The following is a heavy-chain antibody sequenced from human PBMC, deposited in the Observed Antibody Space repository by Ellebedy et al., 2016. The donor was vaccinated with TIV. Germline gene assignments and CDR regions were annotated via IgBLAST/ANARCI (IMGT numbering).Heavy chain of an antibody. CDR1: GGTFSSYA. D-gene: IGHD3-16*01. V-gene: IGHV1-69*06. CDR3: ATDLVPGGGNDY. Sequence: SVKVSCXASGGTFSSYAISWVRQAPGQGLEWMGGIIPIFGTANYAQKFQGRVTMTEDTSTDTAYMELSSLRSEDTAVYYCATDLVPGGGNDYWGQGTLVTVSS. CDR2: IIPIFGTA. J-gene: IGHJ4*02.